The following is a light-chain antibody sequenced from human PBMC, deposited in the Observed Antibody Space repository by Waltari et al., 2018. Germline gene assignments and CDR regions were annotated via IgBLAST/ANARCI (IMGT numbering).Light chain of an antibody. CDR2: GAS. CDR3: QHYVTLPVT. V-gene: IGKV3-20*01. CDR1: QSVGRS. Sequence: EIVLTQSPGTLSLSPGDGATLSCRTSQSVGRSLAWYQQKRGQAPRLLIYGASSRATGIPDRFSCSGSGTDFSLTISRLEPEDFAVYYCQHYVTLPVTFGQGTKVEIK. J-gene: IGKJ1*01.